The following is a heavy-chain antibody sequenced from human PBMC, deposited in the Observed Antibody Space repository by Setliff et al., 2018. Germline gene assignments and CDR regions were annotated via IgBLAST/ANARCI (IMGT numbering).Heavy chain of an antibody. CDR2: IGHTGSI. J-gene: IGHJ4*02. CDR3: ARDLGHGGDSDY. Sequence: PSETLSLTCTVSGYSISSGYIWGWIRQPPGKGLEWVGNIGHTGSINYNPSLKSRLTTSRDTSKNQVSLKLNSVTATDTAVYYCARDLGHGGDSDYWGQGILGTVS. CDR1: GYSISSGYI. V-gene: IGHV4-38-2*02. D-gene: IGHD2-21*02.